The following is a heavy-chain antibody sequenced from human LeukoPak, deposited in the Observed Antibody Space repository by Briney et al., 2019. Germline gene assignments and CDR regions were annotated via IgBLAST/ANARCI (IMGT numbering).Heavy chain of an antibody. CDR2: ICSGGST. J-gene: IGHJ3*02. Sequence: GGSLRLSCAASGFTVSSNYMTWVRQAPGKGLEWVSVICSGGSTYYADSVRGRFTISRDNSKNTVYLQLNSLRGEDTAIYYCARSRYLDWGGAFDMWGQGTMVTVSS. CDR1: GFTVSSNY. D-gene: IGHD3-9*01. V-gene: IGHV3-66*01. CDR3: ARSRYLDWGGAFDM.